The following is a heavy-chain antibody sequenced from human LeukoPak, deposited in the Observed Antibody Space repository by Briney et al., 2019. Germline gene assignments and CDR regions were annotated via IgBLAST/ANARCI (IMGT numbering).Heavy chain of an antibody. D-gene: IGHD3-3*01. CDR2: ISSSSGII. CDR3: ARWDYDFWSGYYSGDAFDL. CDR1: GFSFSNYN. Sequence: PGGSLRLSCVASGFSFSNYNMNWVRQAPGKGLVWVSYISSSSGIIYHADSVKGRFTISRDNAKNSLYLQMNSLRAEDTAVYYCARWDYDFWSGYYSGDAFDLWGQGTMVTVSS. V-gene: IGHV3-48*04. J-gene: IGHJ3*01.